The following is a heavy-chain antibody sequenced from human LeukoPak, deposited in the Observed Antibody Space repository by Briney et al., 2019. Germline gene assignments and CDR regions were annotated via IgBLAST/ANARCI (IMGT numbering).Heavy chain of an antibody. CDR3: ARDVRGYSFDY. CDR2: ISYDGSNK. D-gene: IGHD3-10*02. J-gene: IGHJ4*02. CDR1: GFTFSGYA. V-gene: IGHV3-30-3*01. Sequence: GGSLRLSCAASGFTFSGYAMHWVRQAPGKGLEWVAIISYDGSNKYYADSVKGRFTISRDNSKNTLYLQMNSLRAEDTAVYYCARDVRGYSFDYWGQGTLVTVSS.